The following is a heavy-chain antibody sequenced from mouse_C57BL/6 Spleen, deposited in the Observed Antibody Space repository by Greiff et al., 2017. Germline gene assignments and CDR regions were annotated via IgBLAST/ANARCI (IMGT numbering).Heavy chain of an antibody. CDR2: IRLKSDNYAT. CDR3: TGGYYVWYYAMDY. CDR1: GFTFSNYW. D-gene: IGHD2-3*01. Sequence: EVKVEESGGGLVQPGGSMKLSCVASGFTFSNYWMNWVRQSPEKGLEWVAQIRLKSDNYATHYAESVKGRFTISRDDSKSSVYLQMNNLRAEDTGIYYCTGGYYVWYYAMDYWGQGTSVTVSS. J-gene: IGHJ4*01. V-gene: IGHV6-3*01.